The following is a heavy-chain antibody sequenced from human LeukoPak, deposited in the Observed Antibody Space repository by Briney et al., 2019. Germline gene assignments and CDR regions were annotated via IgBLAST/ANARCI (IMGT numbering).Heavy chain of an antibody. CDR1: GFTFNTYS. CDR3: ARVQGYYYYYYMDV. Sequence: PGGSLRLSCEASGFTFNTYSMNWARQAPGKGLEWVSSIDSSGGYMFYADSVKGRFIISRDNAKDSLYLQMNSLRAEDTAVYYCARVQGYYYYYYMDVWGKGTTVTVSS. J-gene: IGHJ6*03. V-gene: IGHV3-21*06. CDR2: IDSSGGYM.